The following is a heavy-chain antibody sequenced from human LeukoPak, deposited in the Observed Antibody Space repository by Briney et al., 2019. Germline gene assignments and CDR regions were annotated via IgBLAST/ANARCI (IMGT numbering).Heavy chain of an antibody. CDR1: GYSFTSYW. Sequence: GESLKISCKGSGYSFTSYWIGWVRRMPGKGLEWMGIIYPGDSDTRYSPSFQGQVTISADKSISTAYLQWSSLKASDTAMYYCARRRGNTAMVKGAFDIWGQGTMVTVSS. CDR2: IYPGDSDT. V-gene: IGHV5-51*01. J-gene: IGHJ3*02. CDR3: ARRRGNTAMVKGAFDI. D-gene: IGHD5-18*01.